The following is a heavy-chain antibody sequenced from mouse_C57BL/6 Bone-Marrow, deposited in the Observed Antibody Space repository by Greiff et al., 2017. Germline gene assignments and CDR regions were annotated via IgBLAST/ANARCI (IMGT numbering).Heavy chain of an antibody. D-gene: IGHD1-1*01. J-gene: IGHJ4*01. CDR2: FHPYNDDT. CDR3: AIYYYGSSYSAMDY. CDR1: GYTFTTYP. Sequence: LQGSGAELVKPGASVKMSCKASGYTFTTYPIEWMKQNHGKSLEWIGNFHPYNDDTKYNEKFKGKATLTVEKSSSTVYLELSRLTSDDSAVYYCAIYYYGSSYSAMDYWGQGTSVTVSS. V-gene: IGHV1-47*01.